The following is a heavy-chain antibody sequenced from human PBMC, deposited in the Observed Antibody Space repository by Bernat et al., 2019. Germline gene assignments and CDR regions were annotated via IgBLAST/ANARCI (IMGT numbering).Heavy chain of an antibody. Sequence: EVQLVESGGGLVKPGGSLRLSCAASGFTFSNAWMSWVRQAPGKGLEWVGHIKSKTDGGTTDYAAPVKGRFTISRDDSKNTLYLQMNSLKTEDTAVYYCTTDEGYGDGWYFDLWGRGTLVTVSS. CDR3: TTDEGYGDGWYFDL. J-gene: IGHJ2*01. CDR2: IKSKTDGGTT. V-gene: IGHV3-15*01. CDR1: GFTFSNAW. D-gene: IGHD4-17*01.